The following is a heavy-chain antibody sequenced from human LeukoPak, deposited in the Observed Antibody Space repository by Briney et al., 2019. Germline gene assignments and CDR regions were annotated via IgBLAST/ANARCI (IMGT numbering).Heavy chain of an antibody. J-gene: IGHJ4*02. Sequence: VGSLRLSCAASGFTFSSYAMSWVRQAPGKGLEWVAVIWYDGSNKYYADSVKGRFTISRDNSKNTLYLQMNSLRAEDTAVYYCAKDRSIGIVGATTFYYWGQGTLVTVSS. CDR2: IWYDGSNK. CDR3: AKDRSIGIVGATTFYY. CDR1: GFTFSSYA. D-gene: IGHD1-26*01. V-gene: IGHV3-33*06.